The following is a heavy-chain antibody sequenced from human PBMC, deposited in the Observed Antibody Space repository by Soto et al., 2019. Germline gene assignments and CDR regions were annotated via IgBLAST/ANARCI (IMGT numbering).Heavy chain of an antibody. D-gene: IGHD2-2*01. V-gene: IGHV3-23*01. J-gene: IGHJ4*02. Sequence: EVQLLESGGGLVQPGGSLRLSCAASGFTFSSYAMSWVRQPPGQGLQWVSTIAGNDAGADFAESVRGRFTISRDNSKNTLYLQMDSLRGEDTAIYYCAKDSRSSSTWHLYHFDHWGQGTLVTVSS. CDR3: AKDSRSSSTWHLYHFDH. CDR1: GFTFSSYA. CDR2: IAGNDAGA.